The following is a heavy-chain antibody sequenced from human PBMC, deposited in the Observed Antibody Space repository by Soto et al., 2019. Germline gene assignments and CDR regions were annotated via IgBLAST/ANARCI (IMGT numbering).Heavy chain of an antibody. Sequence: GGSLRLSCAASGFTFSSYGMHWVRQAPGKGLEWVAVIWYDGSNKYYADSVKGRFTISRDNSKNTLYLQMNSLRAEDTAVYYCARDREGGDWLFDYWGQGTLVTVSS. CDR3: ARDREGGDWLFDY. CDR2: IWYDGSNK. CDR1: GFTFSSYG. D-gene: IGHD2-21*02. V-gene: IGHV3-33*01. J-gene: IGHJ4*02.